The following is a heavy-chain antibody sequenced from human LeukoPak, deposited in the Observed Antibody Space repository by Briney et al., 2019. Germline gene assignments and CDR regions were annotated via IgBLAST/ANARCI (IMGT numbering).Heavy chain of an antibody. CDR1: GGSLSSYY. CDR3: ASRSSIWSGYQDTLYYFDS. Sequence: SEPLSLTCTVSGGSLSSYYWSRIRQPPGKRLEWIGHIYYSGSTNYNPSLKSRVTISVDTSKNQFSLKLSSVTAADTAVYYCASRSSIWSGYQDTLYYFDSWGQGTLVTVSS. J-gene: IGHJ4*02. V-gene: IGHV4-59*01. D-gene: IGHD3-3*01. CDR2: IYYSGST.